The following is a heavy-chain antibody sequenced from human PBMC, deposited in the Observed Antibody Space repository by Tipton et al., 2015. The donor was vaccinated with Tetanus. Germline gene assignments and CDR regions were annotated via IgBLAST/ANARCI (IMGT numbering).Heavy chain of an antibody. D-gene: IGHD4-23*01. J-gene: IGHJ4*02. CDR1: GGSISSANYF. Sequence: TLSLTCIVSGGSISSANYFWTWIRQTPGKGLEWIGSIYYGGNTYYNPSLKSRLTMAVDTSKTQVSLKLSSVTAADTAVYYCATGRRTVGFDYWGQGALVTVSS. CDR2: IYYGGNT. CDR3: ATGRRTVGFDY. V-gene: IGHV4-39*01.